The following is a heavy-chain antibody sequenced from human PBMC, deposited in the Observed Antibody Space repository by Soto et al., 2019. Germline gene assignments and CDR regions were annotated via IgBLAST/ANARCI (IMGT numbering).Heavy chain of an antibody. CDR2: MYSSGST. CDR3: ARVAAGSAGWFDP. Sequence: PSETLSLTCTVSGGSISSSSWNWIRQSAGKGVEWIGRMYSSGSTKYNPSLDSRVTMSLDTSRNQFSLKLTSVTAADTAVYYCARVAAGSAGWFDPWGQGTLVTVSS. D-gene: IGHD3-10*01. CDR1: GGSISSSS. V-gene: IGHV4-4*07. J-gene: IGHJ5*02.